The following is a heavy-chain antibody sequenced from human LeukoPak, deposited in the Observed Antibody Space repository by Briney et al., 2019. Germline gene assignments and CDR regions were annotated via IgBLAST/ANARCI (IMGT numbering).Heavy chain of an antibody. Sequence: ASVKVSCKASGYTFTSYGISWVRQAPGQGLEWMGWISAYNGNTNYAQKLQGRVTMTTDTSTSTAYMELRSLRSDDTAVYYCARETLSYYDFWSGYLTGVNWFDPWGQGTLATVSS. V-gene: IGHV1-18*01. J-gene: IGHJ5*02. D-gene: IGHD3-3*01. CDR1: GYTFTSYG. CDR2: ISAYNGNT. CDR3: ARETLSYYDFWSGYLTGVNWFDP.